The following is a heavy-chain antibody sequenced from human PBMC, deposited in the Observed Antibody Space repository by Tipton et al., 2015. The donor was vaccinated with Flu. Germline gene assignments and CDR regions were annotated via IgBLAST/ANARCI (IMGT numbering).Heavy chain of an antibody. CDR3: AKGGTVRDYYYRGMDV. CDR1: GSIFSDFG. CDR2: IWHDGTYK. V-gene: IGHV3-33*06. D-gene: IGHD3-22*01. J-gene: IGHJ6*02. Sequence: QLVQSGGGVVQPGRSLRLSCEASGSIFSDFGMHWVRQAPGKGLEGVAVIWHDGTYKYYADSLKGRFTISRDNTKNTLYLQMNSLTAEDTAVYYCAKGGTVRDYYYRGMDVWGQGTTVTVYS.